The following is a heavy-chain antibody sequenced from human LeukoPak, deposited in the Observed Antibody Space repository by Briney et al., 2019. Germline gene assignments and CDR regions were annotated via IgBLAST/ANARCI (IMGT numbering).Heavy chain of an antibody. CDR3: AIRGYSYGYLSY. CDR1: GGSFSGYY. CDR2: INHSGST. D-gene: IGHD5-18*01. J-gene: IGHJ4*02. Sequence: SETLSLTCAVYGGSFSGYYWSWIRQPPGKGLEWIGEINHSGSTNYNPSLKSRVTISVDTSKNQFSQKLSSVTAADTAVYYCAIRGYSYGYLSYWGQGTLVTVSS. V-gene: IGHV4-34*01.